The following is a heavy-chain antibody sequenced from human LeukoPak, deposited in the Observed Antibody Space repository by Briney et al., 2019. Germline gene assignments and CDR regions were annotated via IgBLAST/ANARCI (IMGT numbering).Heavy chain of an antibody. CDR2: IYYSGST. Sequence: PSETLSLTCTVPGGSISSYYWSWIRQPRGKGLEWIGYIYYSGSTNYNPSLKSRVTISVDTSKNQFSLKLSSVTAADTAVYYCARVQAYGGKGYFDYWGQGTLVTVSS. CDR3: ARVQAYGGKGYFDY. V-gene: IGHV4-59*01. CDR1: GGSISSYY. J-gene: IGHJ4*02. D-gene: IGHD4-23*01.